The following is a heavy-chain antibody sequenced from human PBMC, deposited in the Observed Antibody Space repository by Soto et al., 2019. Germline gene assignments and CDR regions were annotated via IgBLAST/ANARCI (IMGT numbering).Heavy chain of an antibody. Sequence: SETLSLTCTVSGGSVSSGGYYWSWIRQPPGKGLEWIGYIYYSGSTNYNPSLKSRVTISVDTSKNQFSLKLSSVTAADTAVYYCARARSSGSRYLDYCGQGTLVTV. CDR3: ARARSSGSRYLDY. D-gene: IGHD1-26*01. CDR1: GGSVSSGGYY. V-gene: IGHV4-61*08. J-gene: IGHJ4*02. CDR2: IYYSGST.